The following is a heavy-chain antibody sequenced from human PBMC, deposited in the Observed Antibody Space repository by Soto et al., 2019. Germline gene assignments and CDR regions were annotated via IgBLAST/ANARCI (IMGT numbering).Heavy chain of an antibody. CDR3: ARSQRYSSGWYDFDY. J-gene: IGHJ4*02. D-gene: IGHD6-19*01. CDR2: IYYSGST. CDR1: GGSISSSSYY. Sequence: PSETLSLTCTVSGGSISSSSYYWGWIRQPPGKGLEWIGSIYYSGSTYYNPSLKSRVTISVDTSKNQFSLKLSSVTAADTAVYYCARSQRYSSGWYDFDYWGQGTLVTVSS. V-gene: IGHV4-39*01.